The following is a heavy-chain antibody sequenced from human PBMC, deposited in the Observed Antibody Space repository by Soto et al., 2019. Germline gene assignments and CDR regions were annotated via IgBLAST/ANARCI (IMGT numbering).Heavy chain of an antibody. Sequence: QVQLVQSGAEVKKPGASVKVSCKASGYTFTGYYMHWVRQAPGQGLEWMGWINPNSGGTNYAQKFQGWVTMXXXTXXSTAYMALSRLRSDDTAVYSSARGEGGPWWGSLDYWGQGTLVTVSS. V-gene: IGHV1-2*04. CDR3: ARGEGGPWWGSLDY. D-gene: IGHD2-21*01. J-gene: IGHJ4*02. CDR1: GYTFTGYY. CDR2: INPNSGGT.